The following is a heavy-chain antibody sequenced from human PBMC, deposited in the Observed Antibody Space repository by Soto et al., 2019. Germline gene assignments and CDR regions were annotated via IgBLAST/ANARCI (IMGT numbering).Heavy chain of an antibody. CDR1: GYTFTGYY. Sequence: ASVKVSCKASGYTFTGYYMHWVRQAPGQGLEWMGWINPNSGGTNYAQKFQGWVTMTRDTSISTAYMELSRLRSDDTAVYYCARVSAPGAPRGGFDYWGQGTLVTVSS. CDR2: INPNSGGT. V-gene: IGHV1-2*04. D-gene: IGHD1-26*01. J-gene: IGHJ4*02. CDR3: ARVSAPGAPRGGFDY.